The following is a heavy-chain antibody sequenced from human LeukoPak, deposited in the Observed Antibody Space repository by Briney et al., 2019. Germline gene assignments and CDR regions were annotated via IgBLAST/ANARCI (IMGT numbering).Heavy chain of an antibody. CDR2: INPSGGGT. V-gene: IGHV1-46*01. Sequence: ASVKVPCKASGYTFTNYYMHWVRQAPGQGLEWMAIINPSGGGTTYAQKFQGRVTMTRDTSTSTVYMELSSLRSEDTAVYWCARSSSTYFDYWGQGTLVTVSS. D-gene: IGHD2-2*01. J-gene: IGHJ4*02. CDR3: ARSSSTYFDY. CDR1: GYTFTNYY.